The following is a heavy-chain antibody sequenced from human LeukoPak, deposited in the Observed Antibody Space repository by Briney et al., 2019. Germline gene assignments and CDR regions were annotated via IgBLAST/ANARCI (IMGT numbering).Heavy chain of an antibody. CDR3: ARELRQAGAFDI. Sequence: SETLSLTCTVSGGSISSYYWSWIRQPPGKGLEWIGYIYYSGSTNYKPSLKSRVTISVDTSKNQFSLKLSSVTAADTAVYYCARELRQAGAFDIWGQGTMVTVSS. D-gene: IGHD3-16*01. CDR2: IYYSGST. V-gene: IGHV4-59*01. CDR1: GGSISSYY. J-gene: IGHJ3*02.